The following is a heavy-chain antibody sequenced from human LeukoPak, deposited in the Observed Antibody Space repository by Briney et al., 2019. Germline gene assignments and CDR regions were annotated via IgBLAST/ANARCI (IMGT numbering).Heavy chain of an antibody. V-gene: IGHV3-66*01. J-gene: IGHJ5*02. CDR2: IYSAGST. Sequence: GGSLRLSCATSGLTFNGSALHWVRQASGEGLEWVSVIYSAGSTYYADSVKGRFTISRDNSKNTLYLQMNSLRAEDTAVYYCARAATYSWGQGTLVTVSA. D-gene: IGHD6-25*01. CDR1: GLTFNGSA. CDR3: ARAATYS.